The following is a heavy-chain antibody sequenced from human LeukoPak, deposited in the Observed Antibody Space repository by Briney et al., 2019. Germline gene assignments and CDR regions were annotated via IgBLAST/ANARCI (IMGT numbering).Heavy chain of an antibody. Sequence: ASVKVSCKASGYTFTSYGISWVRQAPGQGLEWMGWISAYNGNTNYAQKLQGRVTMTTDTSTSTAYMELRSLRSDDTAVYYCARDRPYNWEKGDYFDYWGQGTLVTVSS. CDR2: ISAYNGNT. D-gene: IGHD1-20*01. CDR1: GYTFTSYG. V-gene: IGHV1-18*01. J-gene: IGHJ4*02. CDR3: ARDRPYNWEKGDYFDY.